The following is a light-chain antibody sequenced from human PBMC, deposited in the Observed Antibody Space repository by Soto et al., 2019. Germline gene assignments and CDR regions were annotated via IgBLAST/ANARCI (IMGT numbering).Light chain of an antibody. J-gene: IGKJ4*01. CDR2: DAS. Sequence: DIQMTQSPSTLSASVGDRVTITCRASQSISSWLAWYQQKPGKAPKLLIYDASSLESGVPSRFSGSGSGTELTLTISSLQPDDFATYYCQQYNSYSLTFGGGTKVDIK. CDR3: QQYNSYSLT. V-gene: IGKV1-5*01. CDR1: QSISSW.